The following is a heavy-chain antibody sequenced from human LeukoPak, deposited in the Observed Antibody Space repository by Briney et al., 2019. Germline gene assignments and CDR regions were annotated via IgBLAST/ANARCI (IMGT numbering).Heavy chain of an antibody. CDR1: GGSISSSSYY. D-gene: IGHD2-15*01. V-gene: IGHV4-39*01. J-gene: IGHJ5*02. CDR3: ARLKWGYCSGGSCYNWFDP. CDR2: IYYSGST. Sequence: PSQTLSLTCTVSGGSISSSSYYWGWIRRPPGKGLEWIGSIYYSGSTYYNPSLKSRVTISVDTSKNQFSLKPSSVTAADTAVYYCARLKWGYCSGGSCYNWFDPWGQGTLVTVSS.